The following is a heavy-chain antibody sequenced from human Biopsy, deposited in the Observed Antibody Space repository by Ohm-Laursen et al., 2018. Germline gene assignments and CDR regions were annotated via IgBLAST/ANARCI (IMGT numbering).Heavy chain of an antibody. V-gene: IGHV1-69*13. CDR1: GGTFSSYS. CDR3: ARANNDAGTYWYLDL. Sequence: SVKVSCNASGGTFSSYSITWVRQAPGQGLGWMGGITPIFDINNYAQKFQGRLTITADESTSTAYMELSGLRSEDTAVYYCARANNDAGTYWYLDLWGRGTLVTVS. CDR2: ITPIFDIN. J-gene: IGHJ2*01. D-gene: IGHD1-1*01.